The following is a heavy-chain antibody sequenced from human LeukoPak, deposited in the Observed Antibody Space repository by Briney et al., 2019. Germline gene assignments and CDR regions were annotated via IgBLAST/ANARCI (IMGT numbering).Heavy chain of an antibody. CDR3: ARYAAYRWFDP. D-gene: IGHD2-15*01. CDR1: GGSISSYY. J-gene: IGHJ5*02. CDR2: IYYSGST. V-gene: IGHV4-59*08. Sequence: SETLSLTCTVSGGSISSYYWSWIRQPPGKGLEWIGYIYYSGSTNYNPSLKSRVTMSVDTSKNQFSLKLSSVTAADTAVYYCARYAAYRWFDPWGQGTLVTVSS.